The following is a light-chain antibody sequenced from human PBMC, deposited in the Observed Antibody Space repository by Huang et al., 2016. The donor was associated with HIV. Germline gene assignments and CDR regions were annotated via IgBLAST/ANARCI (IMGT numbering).Light chain of an antibody. V-gene: IGKV3-11*01. Sequence: EIVLTQSPATLSLSPGERATLSCRASQSISTYLAWYQHRPGQSPRLLIYDASKRAVGVPTRVSGRGSGTDFTLTISSLEPEDFAVDFCQQRSEWLTFGGGTRVDI. J-gene: IGKJ4*01. CDR1: QSISTY. CDR3: QQRSEWLT. CDR2: DAS.